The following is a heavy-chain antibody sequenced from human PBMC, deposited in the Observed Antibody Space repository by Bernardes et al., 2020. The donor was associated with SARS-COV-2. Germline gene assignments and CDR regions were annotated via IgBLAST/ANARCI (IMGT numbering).Heavy chain of an antibody. CDR2: IKQDGSEK. CDR1: GFTFSSYW. J-gene: IGHJ6*02. V-gene: IGHV3-7*01. D-gene: IGHD6-6*01. Sequence: GGSLRLSCAASGFTFSSYWMSWVRQAPGKGLELVANIKQDGSEKCYVDSVKGRFTISRDNAKNSLYLQMNSLRAEDTAVYYCARDSFNPSSSSLYFYGMDVWGQGTTVTVSS. CDR3: ARDSFNPSSSSLYFYGMDV.